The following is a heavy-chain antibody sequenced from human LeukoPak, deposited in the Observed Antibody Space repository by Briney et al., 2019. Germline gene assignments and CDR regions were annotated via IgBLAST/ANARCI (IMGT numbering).Heavy chain of an antibody. Sequence: SETLSLTCTVSVGSISGFHWNWIRQPPGKGLEWIGYIYYSGRTDSNPSLKSRVTLSVDTSKNQFNLRMTSVTAADTAMYYCARRNDFDIWGPGTMVTVSS. V-gene: IGHV4-59*08. CDR2: IYYSGRT. CDR1: VGSISGFH. J-gene: IGHJ3*02. CDR3: ARRNDFDI.